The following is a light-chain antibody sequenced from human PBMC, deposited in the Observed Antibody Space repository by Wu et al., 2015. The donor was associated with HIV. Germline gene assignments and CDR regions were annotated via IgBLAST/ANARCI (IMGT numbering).Light chain of an antibody. CDR2: GAS. CDR3: QQYGTSPPWT. V-gene: IGKV3-20*01. J-gene: IGKJ1*01. Sequence: ESVLTQSPGTLSLSPGETATLSCRASQSVSSNHLAWYQQRPGQTPRLLIYGASNRATDIPDRFSGSGSGTDFTLTISRLEPEDFAVYYCQQYGTSPPWTFGQGTQV. CDR1: QSVSSNH.